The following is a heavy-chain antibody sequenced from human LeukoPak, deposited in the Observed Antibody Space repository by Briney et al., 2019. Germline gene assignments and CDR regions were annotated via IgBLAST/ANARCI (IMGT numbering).Heavy chain of an antibody. J-gene: IGHJ6*02. CDR1: GFTFSSYD. CDR2: IGTAGDT. CDR3: AREMVRGVSGMDV. Sequence: PGGSLRLSCAASGFTFSSYDTHWVRQATGKGLEWVSAIGTAGDTYYPGSVKGRFTISRENAKNSLYLQMNSLRAGDTAVYYCAREMVRGVSGMDVWGQGTTVTVSS. V-gene: IGHV3-13*01. D-gene: IGHD3-10*01.